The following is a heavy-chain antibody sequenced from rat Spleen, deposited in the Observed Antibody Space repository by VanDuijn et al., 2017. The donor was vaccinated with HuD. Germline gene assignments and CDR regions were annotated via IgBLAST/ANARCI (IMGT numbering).Heavy chain of an antibody. D-gene: IGHD1-4*01. CDR3: ARETGYNSYFDY. Sequence: EVQLVESGGGLVQPGRSMKLSCAASGFTFSSFPMAWVRQAPTKGLEWVASISYDGRSTYYRDSVKGRFTISRDNAKSTLYLQVDSLRSEDTAIYYCARETGYNSYFDYWGQGVMVTVSS. CDR1: GFTFSSFP. CDR2: ISYDGRST. J-gene: IGHJ2*01. V-gene: IGHV5-46*01.